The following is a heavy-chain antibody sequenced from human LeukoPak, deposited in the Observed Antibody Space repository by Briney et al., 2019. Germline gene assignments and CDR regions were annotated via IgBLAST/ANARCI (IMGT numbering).Heavy chain of an antibody. CDR3: AKGGYSSPTTTNYYYYGMDV. CDR2: ISYDGSNK. Sequence: GGSLRLSCAASGFTFSSYGMHWVRQAPGKGLEWVAVISYDGSNKYYADSVKGRFTISRDNSKNTLYLRMNSLRAEDTAVYYCAKGGYSSPTTTNYYYYGMDVWGQGTTVTVSS. J-gene: IGHJ6*02. V-gene: IGHV3-30*18. D-gene: IGHD6-13*01. CDR1: GFTFSSYG.